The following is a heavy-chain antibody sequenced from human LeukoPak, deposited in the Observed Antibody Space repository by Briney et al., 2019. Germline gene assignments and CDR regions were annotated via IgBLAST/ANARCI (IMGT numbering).Heavy chain of an antibody. J-gene: IGHJ4*02. Sequence: GRSLRLSCAASGLTFSSHWMHWVRQAPGKGLVWVSRITNDGSSTTYADSVKGRFTISRDNAKNMLYLQVNSLRAEDTAVYYCETQQGGNPAYWGQGTLVTVSS. CDR2: ITNDGSST. D-gene: IGHD1-14*01. CDR3: ETQQGGNPAY. CDR1: GLTFSSHW. V-gene: IGHV3-74*01.